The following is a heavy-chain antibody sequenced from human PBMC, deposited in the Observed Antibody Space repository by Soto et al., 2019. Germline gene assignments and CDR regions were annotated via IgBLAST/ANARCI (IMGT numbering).Heavy chain of an antibody. CDR1: GFSLSTSGVG. D-gene: IGHD3-10*01. CDR2: IYWDDAK. J-gene: IGHJ4*02. CDR3: AHKRISLVRGVYYFDF. V-gene: IGHV2-5*02. Sequence: QITLKESGPTLVKPTQTLTLTCTFSGFSLSTSGVGVGWIRQPPGKALEWVALIYWDDAKRYSPSLKSRLAITKDTAKNQVVLTMTNMYPVDTATYYCAHKRISLVRGVYYFDFWGQGTLVTVSS.